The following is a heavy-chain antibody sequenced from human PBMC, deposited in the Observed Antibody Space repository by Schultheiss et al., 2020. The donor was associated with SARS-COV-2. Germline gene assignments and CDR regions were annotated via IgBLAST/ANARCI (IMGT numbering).Heavy chain of an antibody. D-gene: IGHD3-10*01. Sequence: SETLSLTCAVSGGFIGSGNWWSWVRQSPGKGLEWIGEIYHSGNTIYNPSLENRVTISVDKSKNQFSLKLSSVTAADTAVYYCARVDGSGKGIHYWGQGTLVTVSS. CDR2: IYHSGNT. V-gene: IGHV4-4*02. J-gene: IGHJ4*02. CDR3: ARVDGSGKGIHY. CDR1: GGFIGSGNW.